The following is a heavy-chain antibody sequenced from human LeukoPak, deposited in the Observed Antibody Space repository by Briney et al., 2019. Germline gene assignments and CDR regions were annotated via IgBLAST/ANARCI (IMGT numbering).Heavy chain of an antibody. CDR2: ISYDGSNK. CDR3: AKSGSLRGYSYGHIDC. CDR1: GFTFSSYG. Sequence: GGSLRLSCAASGFTFSSYGMHWVRQAPGKGLEWVAVISYDGSNKYYADSVKGRFTISRDNSKNTLYLQMNSLRAEDTAVYYCAKSGSLRGYSYGHIDCWGQGTLVTVSS. D-gene: IGHD5-18*01. V-gene: IGHV3-30*18. J-gene: IGHJ4*02.